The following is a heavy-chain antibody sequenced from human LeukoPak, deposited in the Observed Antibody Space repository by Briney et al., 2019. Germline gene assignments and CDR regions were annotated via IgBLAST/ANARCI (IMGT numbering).Heavy chain of an antibody. D-gene: IGHD3-22*01. J-gene: IGHJ4*02. CDR3: ARDMDYDSGQVDY. CDR1: GFTFSSYS. CDR2: ISSSSSYI. V-gene: IGHV3-21*01. Sequence: GGSLRLSCAASGFTFSSYSMNWVRKAPGKGLEWVSSISSSSSYIYYADSVKGRFTISRDNAKNSLYLQMNSLRAEDTAVYYCARDMDYDSGQVDYWGQGTLVTVSS.